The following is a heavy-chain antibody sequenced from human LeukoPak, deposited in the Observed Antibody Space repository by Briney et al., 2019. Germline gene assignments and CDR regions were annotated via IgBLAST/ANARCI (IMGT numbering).Heavy chain of an antibody. CDR1: GFTFNDYY. CDR3: ARDDRVVAGDN. D-gene: IGHD2-15*01. J-gene: IGHJ4*02. V-gene: IGHV3-11*01. Sequence: GGSLRISCAASGFTFNDYYMSWIRQAPGKGLEWVSYISSGGISIYYADSVKGRFTISRDNARNLLYLQMDSLRAEDTAVYYCARDDRVVAGDNWGQGTLVTVSS. CDR2: ISSGGISI.